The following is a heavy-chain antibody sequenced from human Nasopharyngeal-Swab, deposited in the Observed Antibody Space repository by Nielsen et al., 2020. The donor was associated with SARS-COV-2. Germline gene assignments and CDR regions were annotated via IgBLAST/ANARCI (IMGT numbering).Heavy chain of an antibody. J-gene: IGHJ4*02. Sequence: GGSLRLSCAASGFTFDDYAMHWVRQAPGKGLEWVSGISWNSGGIGYADSVKGRFTISRDNAKNSLYLQMNSLRAEDTALYYCAKDKGYSYGRGFDYWGQGTLVTVSS. CDR2: ISWNSGGI. V-gene: IGHV3-9*01. CDR3: AKDKGYSYGRGFDY. CDR1: GFTFDDYA. D-gene: IGHD5-18*01.